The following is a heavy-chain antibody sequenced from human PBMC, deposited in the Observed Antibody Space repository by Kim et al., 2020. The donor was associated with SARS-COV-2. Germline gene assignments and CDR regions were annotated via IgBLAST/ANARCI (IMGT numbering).Heavy chain of an antibody. V-gene: IGHV6-1*01. CDR1: GDSVSSSSAA. CDR2: TYYRSKWFN. CDR3: ARDLPGSHPFDP. Sequence: SQTLSLTCAISGDSVSSSSAAWHWIRQSPWRGLEWLGRTYYRSKWFNDYAVSVKSRITISPDTSKNQFSLQLNSVTPEDTAVYYCARDLPGSHPFDPWGQGTLVTVSS. J-gene: IGHJ5*02.